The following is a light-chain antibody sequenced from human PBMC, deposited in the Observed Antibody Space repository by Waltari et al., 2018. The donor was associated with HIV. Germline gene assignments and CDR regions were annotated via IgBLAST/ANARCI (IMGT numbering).Light chain of an antibody. CDR1: QTVSNRY. J-gene: IGKJ3*01. Sequence: EIVLTQSPGTLSLSPGERATLSCRASQTVSNRYLAWYQQKPGQPPRLLIYGASTRATGTPDRFSGSESGTDLTLTSSRLEREDFAVYYCRTGVIFGPGTKVDIK. CDR2: GAS. V-gene: IGKV3-20*01. CDR3: RTGVI.